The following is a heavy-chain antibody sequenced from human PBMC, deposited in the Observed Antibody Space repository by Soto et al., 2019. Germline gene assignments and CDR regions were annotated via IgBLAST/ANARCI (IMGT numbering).Heavy chain of an antibody. CDR2: ISSSGSTI. CDR1: GFTISHYY. Sequence: PGGSLRLSCAASGFTISHYYMXWIRQAPGKGLEWVSHISSSGSTIYYADSVKGRFTISRDNAKNSLYMQMKSLRAEDRAVDYCERVSPQSEYWGQGTLVNVSS. V-gene: IGHV3-11*01. J-gene: IGHJ4*02. CDR3: ERVSPQSEY.